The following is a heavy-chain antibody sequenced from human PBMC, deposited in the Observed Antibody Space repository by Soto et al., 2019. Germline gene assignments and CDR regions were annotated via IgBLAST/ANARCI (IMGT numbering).Heavy chain of an antibody. V-gene: IGHV4-34*01. CDR1: GGSFSGY. J-gene: IGHJ6*02. D-gene: IGHD3-22*01. Sequence: SETLSLTCAVYGGSFSGYWSWIRQPPGKGLEWIGEINHSGSTNYNPSLKSRVTISVDTSKNQFSLKLSSVTAADTAVYYCARGLEYYDSSGYRGYGMDVWGQGTTVTVSS. CDR3: ARGLEYYDSSGYRGYGMDV. CDR2: INHSGST.